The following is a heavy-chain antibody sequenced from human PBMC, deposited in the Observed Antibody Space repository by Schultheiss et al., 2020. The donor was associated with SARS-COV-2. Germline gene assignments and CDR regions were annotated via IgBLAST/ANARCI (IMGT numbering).Heavy chain of an antibody. Sequence: SETLSLTCTVSGYSISSGYYWGWIRQPPGKGLEWLGYVNDYGMTNYNPSLKSRITISVDTSKNQFSLKLSSVTAADTAVYYCARGRISMVRGVTGAQDYWGQGTLVTVSS. D-gene: IGHD3-10*01. V-gene: IGHV4-61*01. CDR1: GYSISSGYY. CDR2: VNDYGMT. CDR3: ARGRISMVRGVTGAQDY. J-gene: IGHJ4*02.